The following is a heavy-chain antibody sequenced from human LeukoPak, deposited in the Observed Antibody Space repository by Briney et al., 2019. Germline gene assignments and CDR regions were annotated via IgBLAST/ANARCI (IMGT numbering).Heavy chain of an antibody. CDR1: GFDFTNFW. CDR2: ISPGDSQT. Sequence: PGESLKISCKGSGFDFTNFWIGWVRQMPGKGLEWMGIISPGDSQTRYRPSLQGQVTISVDKSISTAYLQWSSLKASDTGMYYCAKQFLGDSYDSWGQGTLVTVSS. CDR3: AKQFLGDSYDS. D-gene: IGHD2-21*01. V-gene: IGHV5-51*01. J-gene: IGHJ4*02.